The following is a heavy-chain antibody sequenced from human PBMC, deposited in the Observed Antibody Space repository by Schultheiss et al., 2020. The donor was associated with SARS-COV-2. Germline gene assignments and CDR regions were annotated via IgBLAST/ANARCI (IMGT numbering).Heavy chain of an antibody. CDR3: ARRVVWLWFRDEGMDV. J-gene: IGHJ6*02. V-gene: IGHV4-39*07. CDR1: GGSISSGGYY. Sequence: SETLSLTCTVSGGSISSGGYYWSWIRQHPGKGLEWIGEINHSGSTNYNPSLKSRVTISVDTSKNQFSLKLSSVTAADTAVYYCARRVVWLWFRDEGMDVWGQGTTVTVSS. D-gene: IGHD3-10*01. CDR2: INHSGST.